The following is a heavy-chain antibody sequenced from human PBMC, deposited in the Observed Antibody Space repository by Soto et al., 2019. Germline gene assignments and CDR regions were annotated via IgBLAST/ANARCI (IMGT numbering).Heavy chain of an antibody. CDR1: GYTFTSYG. V-gene: IGHV1-18*01. Sequence: QVQLVQSGAEVKKPGASVKVSCKASGYTFTSYGISWVRQAPGQGLEWMGWISADNGNTNYAQKLQGRVTMTTDTTTSTDDMELRGPRSDDTAVYYCAGHVFQHYYGSWRYLEYYWGQGTLVIVSS. CDR3: AGHVFQHYYGSWRYLEYY. D-gene: IGHD3-10*01. CDR2: ISADNGNT. J-gene: IGHJ4*02.